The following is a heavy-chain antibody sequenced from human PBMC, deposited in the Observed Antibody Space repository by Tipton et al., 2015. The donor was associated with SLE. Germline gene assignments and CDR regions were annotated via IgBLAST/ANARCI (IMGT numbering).Heavy chain of an antibody. Sequence: TLSLTCAVYGGSLSGYYWSWIRQPPGKGLEWIGEINHSGSTNYNPSLKSRVTISVDTSKNQFSLKLSSVTAADTAIYYCARASGGNSPYWGQGTLVTVSS. CDR2: INHSGST. CDR3: ARASGGNSPY. D-gene: IGHD4-23*01. V-gene: IGHV4-34*01. J-gene: IGHJ4*02. CDR1: GGSLSGYY.